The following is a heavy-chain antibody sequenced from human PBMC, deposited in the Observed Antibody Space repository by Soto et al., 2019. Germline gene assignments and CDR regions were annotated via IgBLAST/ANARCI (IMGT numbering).Heavy chain of an antibody. V-gene: IGHV1-2*02. CDR1: GYTFTAYY. CDR3: ARVGLHNWNYFDY. CDR2: INPNNGAT. Sequence: ASVKVSCKASGYTFTAYYVHWVRQAPGQGLEWMGWINPNNGATNYAQKFQGRVTMTRDTSISTAYMEVHGLTSDDTAVYYCARVGLHNWNYFDYWGQGTLVTVSS. J-gene: IGHJ4*02. D-gene: IGHD1-20*01.